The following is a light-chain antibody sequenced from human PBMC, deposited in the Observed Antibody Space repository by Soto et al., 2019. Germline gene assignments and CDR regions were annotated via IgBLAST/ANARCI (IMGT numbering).Light chain of an antibody. V-gene: IGKV1-12*01. CDR1: QDINSW. CDR3: LQTKSFPLT. J-gene: IGKJ4*01. CDR2: VAS. Sequence: DIQMTQSPSSVSASVGDRVTITCRASQDINSWLSWYQQKPGKAPQLLIFVASRLQSGVPSRFSGSGSGTDFTLTISSLQTEDFATYYCLQTKSFPLTFAGGTRVEI.